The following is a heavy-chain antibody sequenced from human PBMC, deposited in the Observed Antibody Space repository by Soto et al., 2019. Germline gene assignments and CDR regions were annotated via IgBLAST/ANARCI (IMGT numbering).Heavy chain of an antibody. V-gene: IGHV4-39*01. D-gene: IGHD2-2*01. J-gene: IGHJ4*02. CDR1: GGSISSSSYY. CDR2: IYYSGST. Sequence: QLQLQESGPGLVKPSETLSLTCTVSGGSISSSSYYWGWIRQPPGKGLEWIGSIYYSGSTYYNPSLKSRVTISVDTSKNQFSLKLSSVTAADTAVYYCARHGPRGRVIVLVPAVRRYFDYWGQGTLVTVSS. CDR3: ARHGPRGRVIVLVPAVRRYFDY.